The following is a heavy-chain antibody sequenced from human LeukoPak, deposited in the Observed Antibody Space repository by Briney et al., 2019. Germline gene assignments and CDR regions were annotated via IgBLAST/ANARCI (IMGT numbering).Heavy chain of an antibody. D-gene: IGHD3-22*01. Sequence: GESLKISCKGSGYSFTSYWIGWVRQMPGKGLESMGIIYPGDSDTRYSPSFQGQVTISADKSISTAYLQWSSLKASDTAMYYCARPYYDSSGYYDAFDIWGQGTMVTVSS. J-gene: IGHJ3*02. V-gene: IGHV5-51*01. CDR3: ARPYYDSSGYYDAFDI. CDR1: GYSFTSYW. CDR2: IYPGDSDT.